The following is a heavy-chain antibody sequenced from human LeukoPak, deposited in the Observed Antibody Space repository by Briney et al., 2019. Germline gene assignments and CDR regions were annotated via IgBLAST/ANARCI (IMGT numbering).Heavy chain of an antibody. CDR3: ARDRAEGGGYWFDP. Sequence: SETLSLTCTVSGGSVNNYDWSWIQQPPGKGLEYIGYIYYSGSTNYNPSLKSRVTISVDTSKNQFSLNLKSVTAADTAVYYCARDRAEGGGYWFDPWGQGTLVTVSS. D-gene: IGHD5-12*01. V-gene: IGHV4-59*02. J-gene: IGHJ5*02. CDR1: GGSVNNYD. CDR2: IYYSGST.